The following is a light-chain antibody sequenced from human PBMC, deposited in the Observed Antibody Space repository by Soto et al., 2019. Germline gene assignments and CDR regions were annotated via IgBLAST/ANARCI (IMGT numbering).Light chain of an antibody. Sequence: EIVLTQSPGTLSLSPGERATLSCRASQSVSSYLAWYQQKPGQAPRLLIYGASTRATGIPARFSGSGSGTEFTLTISSLQSEDFAVYYGQQYNNWPPITFGQGTRLEIK. CDR2: GAS. J-gene: IGKJ5*01. CDR3: QQYNNWPPIT. CDR1: QSVSSY. V-gene: IGKV3-15*01.